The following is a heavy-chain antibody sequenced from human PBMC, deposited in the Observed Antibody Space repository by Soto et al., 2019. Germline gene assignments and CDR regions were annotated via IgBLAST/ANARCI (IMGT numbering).Heavy chain of an antibody. J-gene: IGHJ3*02. CDR2: IYHSGST. V-gene: IGHV4-39*07. Sequence: PSETLSLTCTVSGGSISSGGYYWGWIRQPPGKGLEWIGSIYHSGSTYYNPSLKSRVTISVDTSKNQFSLKLSSVTAADTAVYYCARGAHVDTAPENAFDIWGQGTMVTVSS. CDR1: GGSISSGGYY. CDR3: ARGAHVDTAPENAFDI. D-gene: IGHD5-18*01.